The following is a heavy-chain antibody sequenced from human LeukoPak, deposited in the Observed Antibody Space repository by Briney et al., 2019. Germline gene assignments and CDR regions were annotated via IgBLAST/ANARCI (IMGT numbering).Heavy chain of an antibody. V-gene: IGHV6-1*01. CDR1: GDSVSSNSAA. Sequence: SQTLSLTCAISGDSVSSNSAAWNWIRQSPSRGLEWLGRTYYRSKWYNDYAVSVKSRITINPDTSKNQFSLQLNSVTPEDTAVYYCARSSSSSWYPFGNWFDPWGQGTLVTVSS. CDR3: ARSSSSSWYPFGNWFDP. J-gene: IGHJ5*02. D-gene: IGHD6-13*01. CDR2: TYYRSKWYN.